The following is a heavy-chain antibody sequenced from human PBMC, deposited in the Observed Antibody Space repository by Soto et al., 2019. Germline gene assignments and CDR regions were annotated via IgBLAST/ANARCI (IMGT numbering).Heavy chain of an antibody. CDR1: GFIFVRYA. D-gene: IGHD1-1*01. CDR2: ISGSGSST. J-gene: IGHJ5*02. CDR3: AKSTWKPDWFDP. Sequence: GGSLRLSCAASGFIFVRYAMSWVRQAPGKGLEWVSAISGSGSSTYYADSVKGRFTISRDNSKNTLYLQMNSLRAEDTAVYYCAKSTWKPDWFDPWGQGTLVTVSS. V-gene: IGHV3-23*01.